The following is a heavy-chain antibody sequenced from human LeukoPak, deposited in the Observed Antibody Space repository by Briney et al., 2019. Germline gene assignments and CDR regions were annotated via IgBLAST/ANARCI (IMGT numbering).Heavy chain of an antibody. CDR1: RFTFRSYG. V-gene: IGHV3-23*01. D-gene: IGHD3-10*01. J-gene: IGHJ4*02. CDR2: ISGSGGST. CDR3: AKGTNYYGSGSYPDY. Sequence: GGSLRLSCAASRFTFRSYGMSWVRQAPGKGLEWVSSISGSGGSTYYADSVKGRFTISRDNSKNTLYLQMNSLRDEDTAVYYCAKGTNYYGSGSYPDYWGQGTLVTVSS.